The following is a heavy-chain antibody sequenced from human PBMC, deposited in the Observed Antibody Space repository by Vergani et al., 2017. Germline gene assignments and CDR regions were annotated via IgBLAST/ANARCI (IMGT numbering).Heavy chain of an antibody. J-gene: IGHJ4*02. CDR3: AKHFRGWGIDY. Sequence: QVQLVESGGGVVQRGGSLRLSCATSGFTLSNYDMQWIRQGPGKGLEFVAFIKFDGSNQYDADSVKGRFTLSRDFSKNALYMQMNSLRTDDTATYYCAKHFRGWGIDYWGQGTQVIVSS. CDR1: GFTLSNYD. CDR2: IKFDGSNQ. D-gene: IGHD3-16*01. V-gene: IGHV3-30*02.